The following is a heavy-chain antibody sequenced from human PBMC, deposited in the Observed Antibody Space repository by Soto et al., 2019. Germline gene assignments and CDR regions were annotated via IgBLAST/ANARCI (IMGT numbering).Heavy chain of an antibody. CDR3: ARDYDSSGYPRYYFDY. Sequence: QVQLVESGGGVVQPGRSLRLSCAASGFTFSSYGMHWVRQAPGKGLEWVAVIWYDGSNKYYADSVKGRFTISRDNFKNTLYLQMNILRAEDTAVYYCARDYDSSGYPRYYFDYWGQGTLVTVSS. CDR2: IWYDGSNK. V-gene: IGHV3-33*01. J-gene: IGHJ4*02. CDR1: GFTFSSYG. D-gene: IGHD3-22*01.